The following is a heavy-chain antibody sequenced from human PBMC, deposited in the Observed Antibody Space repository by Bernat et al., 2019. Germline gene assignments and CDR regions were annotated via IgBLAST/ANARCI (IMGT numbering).Heavy chain of an antibody. Sequence: QLQLQESGPGLVKPSETLSLTCTVSGGSISSSSYYWGWIRQPPGKGLEWIGSIYYSGSTSYNPSLKSRVTIPVNTSKSQFSLKLRCVTAADTAVYYCARDGYNGSRGGAFDIWGQGTMVTVSS. CDR2: IYYSGST. J-gene: IGHJ3*02. D-gene: IGHD3-10*01. V-gene: IGHV4-39*02. CDR3: ARDGYNGSRGGAFDI. CDR1: GGSISSSSYY.